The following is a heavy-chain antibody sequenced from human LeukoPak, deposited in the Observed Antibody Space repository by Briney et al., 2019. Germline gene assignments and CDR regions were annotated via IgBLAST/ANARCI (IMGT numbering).Heavy chain of an antibody. CDR2: IYSGGRT. CDR3: TRESSSGYYLSY. CDR1: GFTVSSNY. J-gene: IGHJ4*02. D-gene: IGHD3-22*01. Sequence: QAGGSPRLSCAASGFTVSSNYMSWVRQAPGKGPEWVSVIYSGGRTYYADSVKGRFTISRDNSKNTVFLQMDSLRAEDTAVYYCTRESSSGYYLSYWSQGTLVTVSS. V-gene: IGHV3-66*01.